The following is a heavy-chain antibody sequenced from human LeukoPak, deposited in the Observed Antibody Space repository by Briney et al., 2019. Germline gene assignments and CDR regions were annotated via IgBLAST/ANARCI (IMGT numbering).Heavy chain of an antibody. Sequence: ASVKVSCKASGYTSTSYHMHWVRQAPGQGLEWMGLINPTGGSTGYAQKFQGRVTMTRDMSTSTDYMELSSLRSEDTAIYYCARDNSVGDNAWWFDPWGQGTLVTVSS. J-gene: IGHJ5*02. CDR3: ARDNSVGDNAWWFDP. V-gene: IGHV1-46*01. CDR1: GYTSTSYH. CDR2: INPTGGST. D-gene: IGHD1-26*01.